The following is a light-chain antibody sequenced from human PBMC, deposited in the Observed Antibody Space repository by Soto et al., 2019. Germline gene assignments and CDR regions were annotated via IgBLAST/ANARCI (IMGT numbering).Light chain of an antibody. Sequence: DIQMTQSPSSLSASVGDRVTITCRASQGISNYLAWYQQKPGKVPQLLIYAASTLQSVVPSRFSGSGSGTDFTLTIISLQPEDVATYYCKKYNSAPRTFGQGTKVEIK. CDR3: KKYNSAPRT. J-gene: IGKJ1*01. CDR2: AAS. CDR1: QGISNY. V-gene: IGKV1-27*01.